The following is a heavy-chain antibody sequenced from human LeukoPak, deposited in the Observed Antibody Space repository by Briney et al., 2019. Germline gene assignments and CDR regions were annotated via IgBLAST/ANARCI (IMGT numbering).Heavy chain of an antibody. J-gene: IGHJ4*02. CDR3: ASSTTVTPVSY. V-gene: IGHV4-4*09. Sequence: QPSETLSLTCTVSGGSISSNYWSWIRQPPGKGLEWIGYIYTSGSTNYNPSLKSRVTISVDTSKNQFSLKLSSVTAADTAVYYCASSTTVTPVSYWGQGTLVTVSS. D-gene: IGHD4-17*01. CDR2: IYTSGST. CDR1: GGSISSNY.